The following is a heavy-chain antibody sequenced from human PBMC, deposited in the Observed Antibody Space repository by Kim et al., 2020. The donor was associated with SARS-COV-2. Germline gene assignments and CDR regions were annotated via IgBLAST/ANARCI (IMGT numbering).Heavy chain of an antibody. V-gene: IGHV3-33*01. CDR1: GFTFNTYV. D-gene: IGHD6-13*01. J-gene: IGHJ4*02. Sequence: GGSLRLSCAASGFTFNTYVMHWVRQAPGKGLEWVALIWYDGSNKFYAESVKGRFTISRDNSKDTVYLQMNSLRAEDTAIYYCTRRRAAAGPEYFDSWGQGILVTVSS. CDR3: TRRRAAAGPEYFDS. CDR2: IWYDGSNK.